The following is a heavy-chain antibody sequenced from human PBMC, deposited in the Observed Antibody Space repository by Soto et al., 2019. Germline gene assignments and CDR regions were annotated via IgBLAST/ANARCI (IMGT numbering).Heavy chain of an antibody. D-gene: IGHD3-10*01. CDR3: AKNSGWFDS. Sequence: EVQVLESGGALVRLGGSLSLSCPASGFTFSANAMTWAPQAPGTGLEGFSMIDGRGATTYNQDFGEGRFTVSRDTSKNTVYVQLNNLRADDTALYYCAKNSGWFDSWGQGTLVTVSS. CDR2: IDGRGATT. CDR1: GFTFSANA. V-gene: IGHV3-23*01. J-gene: IGHJ5*01.